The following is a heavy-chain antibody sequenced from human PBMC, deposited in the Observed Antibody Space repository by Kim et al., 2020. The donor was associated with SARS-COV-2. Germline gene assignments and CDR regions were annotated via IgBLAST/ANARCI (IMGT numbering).Heavy chain of an antibody. CDR1: GFTFSDYY. V-gene: IGHV3-11*05. D-gene: IGHD2-15*01. CDR3: ARDLVAASREYYYFGMD. CDR2: ISSNSSNT. J-gene: IGHJ6*01. Sequence: GGSLRLSCAASGFTFSDYYMNWIRQAPGKGLEWVSYISSNSSNTNYADSVKGRFTISRDNAKNSLSLQMNSLRAEDTAVYYCARDLVAASREYYYFGMD.